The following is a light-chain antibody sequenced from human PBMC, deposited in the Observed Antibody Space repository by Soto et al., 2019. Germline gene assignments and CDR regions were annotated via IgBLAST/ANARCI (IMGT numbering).Light chain of an antibody. J-gene: IGLJ3*02. CDR1: SSDVGGHNY. CDR3: SSYATITTLVL. Sequence: QSVLTQPASVSGSPGQSITISCTGTSSDVGGHNYVSWYQQHPGKAPKLMIYAVNNRPPGVSDRFSGSKSGNTASLTISGLRAEDEADYYCSSYATITTLVLFGGGTKLTVL. V-gene: IGLV2-14*01. CDR2: AVN.